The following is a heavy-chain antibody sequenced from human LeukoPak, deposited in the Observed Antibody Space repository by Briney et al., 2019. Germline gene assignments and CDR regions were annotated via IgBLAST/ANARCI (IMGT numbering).Heavy chain of an antibody. D-gene: IGHD3-22*01. J-gene: IGHJ3*02. Sequence: TGGSLRLSCAASGFTFSRYWMHWVRQAPGKGLVWVSRINTDGSSTSYADSVKGRFTISRDNAKNSLYLQMNSLRAEDTAVYYCARDGSYDSSLGAGFDAFDIWGQGTMVTVSS. CDR3: ARDGSYDSSLGAGFDAFDI. CDR2: INTDGSST. CDR1: GFTFSRYW. V-gene: IGHV3-74*01.